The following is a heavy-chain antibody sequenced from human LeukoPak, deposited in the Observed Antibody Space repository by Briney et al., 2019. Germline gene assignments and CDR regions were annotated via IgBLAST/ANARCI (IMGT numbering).Heavy chain of an antibody. CDR2: ISYDGSNK. Sequence: GGSLRLSCAASGFTFSSYAMHWVRQASGKGLEWVAVISYDGSNKYYADSVKGRFTISRDNAKNSLYLQMNSLRAEDTAVYYCARTVGAAIFDYWGQGTLVTVSS. V-gene: IGHV3-30-3*01. J-gene: IGHJ4*02. CDR1: GFTFSSYA. D-gene: IGHD1-26*01. CDR3: ARTVGAAIFDY.